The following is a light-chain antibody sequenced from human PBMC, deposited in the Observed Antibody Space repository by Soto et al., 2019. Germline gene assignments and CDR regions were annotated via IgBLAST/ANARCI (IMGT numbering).Light chain of an antibody. J-gene: IGKJ5*01. V-gene: IGKV3-20*01. CDR3: QQYGTSPLIT. CDR2: GAF. Sequence: EFVLTQSPGTLSLSPGERATLSCRASQTVRNNYLAWYQQKPGQAPRLLIYGAFSRATGVPDRFSGSGSGTDFTLTISRLEPEDFAVYYCQQYGTSPLITFGQGTRLEIK. CDR1: QTVRNNY.